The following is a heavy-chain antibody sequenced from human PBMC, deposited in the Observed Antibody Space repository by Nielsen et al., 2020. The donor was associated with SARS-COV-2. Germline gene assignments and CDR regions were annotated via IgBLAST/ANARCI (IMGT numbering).Heavy chain of an antibody. J-gene: IGHJ5*02. D-gene: IGHD6-19*01. Sequence: SETLSLTCTVSGGSIGSGGYFWTWIRQQPGKGLEWIGYTYYSGSTYYNPSLKDRSSISPHTSENQFSLNLSSVTAADTAVYYCARGRGIAVAGTGVLTFDPWGHGTLVTVSS. V-gene: IGHV4-31*03. CDR3: ARGRGIAVAGTGVLTFDP. CDR1: GGSIGSGGYF. CDR2: TYYSGST.